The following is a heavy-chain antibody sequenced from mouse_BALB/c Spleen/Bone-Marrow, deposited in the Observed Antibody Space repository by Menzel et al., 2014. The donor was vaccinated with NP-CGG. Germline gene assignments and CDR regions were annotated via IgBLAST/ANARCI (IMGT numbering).Heavy chain of an antibody. J-gene: IGHJ4*01. CDR1: GYTFTSYW. Sequence: QVQLQQSGAELAKPGASVKTSCKASGYTFTSYWMHWVKQRPGQGLEWIGYINPSTGYTDYNQKFNDKATLTADKSSSTAYMQLSCLTSKDSAVYYCARGNPLYAMDYWGQGTSVTASS. D-gene: IGHD2-1*01. V-gene: IGHV1-7*01. CDR2: INPSTGYT. CDR3: ARGNPLYAMDY.